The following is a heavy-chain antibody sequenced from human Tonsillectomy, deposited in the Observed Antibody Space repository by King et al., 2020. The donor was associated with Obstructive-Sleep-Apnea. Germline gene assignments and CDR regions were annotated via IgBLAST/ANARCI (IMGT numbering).Heavy chain of an antibody. D-gene: IGHD6-13*01. CDR2: IRAYIGNT. J-gene: IGHJ4*02. CDR3: ARGDGYSSSPTSF. V-gene: IGHV1-18*04. Sequence: QLVQSGADVKKPGASVKVSGKSSGYTFTLYGISCGRQAPGQGLEWLGWIRAYIGNTYYAQRGQGRDTMTTATSTNTAYMELRSLRSDDTAVYYCARGDGYSSSPTSFWGQGTLVTVSS. CDR1: GYTFTLYG.